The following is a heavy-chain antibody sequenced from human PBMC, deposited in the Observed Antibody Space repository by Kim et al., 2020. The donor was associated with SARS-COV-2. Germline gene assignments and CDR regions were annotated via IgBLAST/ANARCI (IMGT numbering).Heavy chain of an antibody. V-gene: IGHV3-21*01. Sequence: GGSLRLSCAASGFTFSSYSMNWVRQAPGKGLEWVSSISSSSSYIYYADSVKGRFTISRDNAKNSLYLQMNSLRAEDTAVYYCARDPAAFSRYYYGMDVWGQGTTVTVSS. CDR2: ISSSSSYI. CDR1: GFTFSSYS. D-gene: IGHD3-3*02. J-gene: IGHJ6*02. CDR3: ARDPAAFSRYYYGMDV.